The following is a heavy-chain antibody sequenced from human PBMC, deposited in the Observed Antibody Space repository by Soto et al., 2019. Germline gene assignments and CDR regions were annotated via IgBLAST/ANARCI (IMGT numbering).Heavy chain of an antibody. D-gene: IGHD6-13*01. V-gene: IGHV4-34*01. J-gene: IGHJ3*02. CDR3: AREVIAAAGTMGLGAFDI. Sequence: SETLSLTCAVYGGSFSGYYWSWIRQPPGKGLEWIGEINHSGSINYNPSLKSRVTISVDTSKNRFSLKLSSVTAADTAVYYCAREVIAAAGTMGLGAFDIWGQGTMVTVSS. CDR2: INHSGSI. CDR1: GGSFSGYY.